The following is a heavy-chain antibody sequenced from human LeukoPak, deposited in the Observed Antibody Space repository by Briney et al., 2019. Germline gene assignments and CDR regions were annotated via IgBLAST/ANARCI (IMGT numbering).Heavy chain of an antibody. J-gene: IGHJ4*02. D-gene: IGHD3-16*01. CDR3: ARLTHMTTFYY. CDR2: IIPILGIA. CDR1: GGTFSSYA. V-gene: IGHV1-69*04. Sequence: AASVKVSCKASGGTFSSYAISWVRQAPGQGLEWMGRIIPILGIANYAQKFQGRVTITADKSTSTAYVELSSLRSEDTAVYYCARLTHMTTFYYWGQGTLVTVSS.